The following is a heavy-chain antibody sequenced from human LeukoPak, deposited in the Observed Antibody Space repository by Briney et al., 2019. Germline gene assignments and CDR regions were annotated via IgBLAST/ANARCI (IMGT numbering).Heavy chain of an antibody. D-gene: IGHD5-24*01. CDR2: IIPIFGIA. V-gene: IGHV1-69*04. CDR1: GGTFSSYA. J-gene: IGHJ4*02. Sequence: SVKVSCKAPGGTFSSYAISWVRQAPGQGLEWMGRIIPIFGIANYAQKFQGRVTITADKSTSTAYMELSSLRSEDTAVYYCASRGEMANREIYFDYWGQGTLVTVSS. CDR3: ASRGEMANREIYFDY.